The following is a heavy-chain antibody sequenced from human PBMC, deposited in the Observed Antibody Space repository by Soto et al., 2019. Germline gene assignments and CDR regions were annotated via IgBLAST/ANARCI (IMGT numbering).Heavy chain of an antibody. CDR3: ARTHAVWFDP. CDR1: GGSISSSNW. D-gene: IGHD6-19*01. V-gene: IGHV4-4*02. CDR2: IYHSGST. Sequence: SETLSLTCAVSGGSISSSNWWSWVRQPPGKGLEWIGEIYHSGSTNYNPSLKSRVTISVDTSKNQFSLKLSSVTAADTAVYYCARTHAVWFDPWGQGTLVTVSS. J-gene: IGHJ5*02.